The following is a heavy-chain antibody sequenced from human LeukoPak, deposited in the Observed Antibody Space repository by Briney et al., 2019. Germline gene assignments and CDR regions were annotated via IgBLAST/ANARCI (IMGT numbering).Heavy chain of an antibody. V-gene: IGHV1-24*01. J-gene: IGHJ4*02. D-gene: IGHD5-18*01. Sequence: ASVKVSCKVSGYTLTELSMHWVRQAPGKGLEWMGGFDPEDGGTIYAQKFQGRVTMTEDTSTDTAYMELSSLRSEDTAVYYCATGDTAMAYAFDYWGQGTLVTVSS. CDR2: FDPEDGGT. CDR3: ATGDTAMAYAFDY. CDR1: GYTLTELS.